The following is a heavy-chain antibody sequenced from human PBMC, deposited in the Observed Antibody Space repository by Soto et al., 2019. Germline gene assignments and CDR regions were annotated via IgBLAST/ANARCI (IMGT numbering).Heavy chain of an antibody. CDR2: IYLSGYT. D-gene: IGHD6-13*01. CDR3: ARAVSSNWYGSHFDY. CDR1: GDSISSGDYS. J-gene: IGHJ4*02. V-gene: IGHV4-30-2*01. Sequence: QLQLQESGSGLVKSSQTLTLTCAVSGDSISSGDYSWSWIRQPPGKGLEWIGYIYLSGYTYYNPSLKSRVTISVDRSKNHFSLKLSSVTAADTAVYYCARAVSSNWYGSHFDYWGQGTLVTVSS.